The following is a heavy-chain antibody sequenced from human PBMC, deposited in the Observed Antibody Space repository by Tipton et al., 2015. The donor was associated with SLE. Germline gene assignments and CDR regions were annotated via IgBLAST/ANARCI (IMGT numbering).Heavy chain of an antibody. Sequence: SLRLSCAASGFTFSSYGMHWVRQAPGKGLEWVAVISYDGSNKYYADSVKGRFTISRDNSKNTLYLQMNSLRAEDTAVYYCARGDYDFWSGPFDYWGQGTLVTVSS. CDR3: ARGDYDFWSGPFDY. V-gene: IGHV3-30*03. D-gene: IGHD3-3*01. CDR1: GFTFSSYG. CDR2: ISYDGSNK. J-gene: IGHJ4*02.